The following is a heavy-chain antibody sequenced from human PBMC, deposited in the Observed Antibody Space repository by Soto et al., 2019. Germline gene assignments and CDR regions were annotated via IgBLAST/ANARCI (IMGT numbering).Heavy chain of an antibody. CDR2: ISSSSTI. J-gene: IGHJ6*02. CDR3: ARDPYYCSSTSCPYYYGMDV. V-gene: IGHV3-48*02. Sequence: EVQLVESGGGLVQPGGSLRLSCAASGFTFSSYSMNWVRQAPGKGLEWVSYISSSSTIYYADSVKGRFTISRDNAKNSLYLQMNSLRDEDTAVYYCARDPYYCSSTSCPYYYGMDVWGQGTTVTVSS. D-gene: IGHD2-2*01. CDR1: GFTFSSYS.